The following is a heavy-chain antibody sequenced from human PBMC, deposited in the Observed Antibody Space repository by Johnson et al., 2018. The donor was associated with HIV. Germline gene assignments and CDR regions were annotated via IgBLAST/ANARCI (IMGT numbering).Heavy chain of an antibody. V-gene: IGHV3-74*02. Sequence: VQLVESWGGVVQPGRSLRLSCAASGFTFSSYWMHWVRQAPGKGLVWVSRINSDGSSTSYADSVKGRFTISRDNAKNSLSLQMNSLRAEDTALYYCARRGEYCSDGSCYDAFDIWGQGTMVTVSS. CDR2: INSDGSST. CDR1: GFTFSSYW. J-gene: IGHJ3*02. D-gene: IGHD2-15*01. CDR3: ARRGEYCSDGSCYDAFDI.